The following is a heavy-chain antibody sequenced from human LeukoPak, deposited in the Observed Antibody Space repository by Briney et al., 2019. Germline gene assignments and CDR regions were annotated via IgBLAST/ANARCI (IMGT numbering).Heavy chain of an antibody. CDR3: ARDFVGYSFGGTGYFFDS. CDR2: ISGYSGNT. CDR1: GYSFSNFG. V-gene: IGHV1-18*01. J-gene: IGHJ5*01. D-gene: IGHD2-15*01. Sequence: GASVKVSCKASGYSFSNFGISWVRQAPGQGLEWMGWISGYSGNTNYAENFQGRVTMTTDTSTSTAYMELRSLRSDDTALYYCARDFVGYSFGGTGYFFDSWGQGTLVIVSS.